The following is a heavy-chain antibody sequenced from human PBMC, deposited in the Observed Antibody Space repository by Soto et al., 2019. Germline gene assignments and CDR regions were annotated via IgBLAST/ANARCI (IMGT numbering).Heavy chain of an antibody. D-gene: IGHD5-12*01. CDR2: MNSDGSST. CDR3: VWLRSTTWGGGDDFAI. V-gene: IGHV3-74*01. CDR1: GFTFSTYW. J-gene: IGHJ3*02. Sequence: EVQLVESGGDLVQPGGSLRLSCAAAGFTFSTYWMHWVRQGPGKGLVWVSRMNSDGSSTRYADSVKGRFTISRDNAKNTMYLQMTSLSAEDTAVYYCVWLRSTTWGGGDDFAIWGQGTMVTVSS.